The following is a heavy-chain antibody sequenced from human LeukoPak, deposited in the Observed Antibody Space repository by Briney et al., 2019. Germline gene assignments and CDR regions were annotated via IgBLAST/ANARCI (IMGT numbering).Heavy chain of an antibody. Sequence: ASVKVSCKTSGYTFTGDYMHWVRQAPGQGLEWMGWINPNSGGIHYAQKFQGRVSMTRDTSINTAYMELSSLRSDDTAVYYCAKGLDASGTNGMDVWGQGTTVTVSS. D-gene: IGHD3-10*01. CDR1: GYTFTGDY. J-gene: IGHJ6*02. CDR2: INPNSGGI. CDR3: AKGLDASGTNGMDV. V-gene: IGHV1-2*02.